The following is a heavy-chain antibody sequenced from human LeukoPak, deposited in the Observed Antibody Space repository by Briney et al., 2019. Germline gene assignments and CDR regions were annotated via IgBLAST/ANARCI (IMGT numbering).Heavy chain of an antibody. CDR1: GFTFSSYG. V-gene: IGHV3-33*01. J-gene: IGHJ6*03. CDR2: IWYDGSYK. Sequence: GSLRLSCAASGFTFSSYGMHWVRQAPGKGLEWVALIWYDGSYKYYADSVKGRFTISRDNAKNSLYLQMNSLRAEDTAVYYCARARNYYYMDVWGKGTTVTVSS. CDR3: ARARNYYYMDV.